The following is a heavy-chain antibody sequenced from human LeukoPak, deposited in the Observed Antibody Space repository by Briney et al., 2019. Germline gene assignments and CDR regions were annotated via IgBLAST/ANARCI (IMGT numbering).Heavy chain of an antibody. J-gene: IGHJ4*02. CDR1: GGSISSSSYY. CDR3: ARSVNRYGGNGFY. Sequence: SETLSLTCTVSGGSISSSSYYWGWIRQPPGKGLEWIGSIYYSGSTYYNPSLKSRVTISVDTSKNQFSLKLSSVTAADTAVYYCARSVNRYGGNGFYWGQGALVTVSS. D-gene: IGHD4-23*01. V-gene: IGHV4-39*01. CDR2: IYYSGST.